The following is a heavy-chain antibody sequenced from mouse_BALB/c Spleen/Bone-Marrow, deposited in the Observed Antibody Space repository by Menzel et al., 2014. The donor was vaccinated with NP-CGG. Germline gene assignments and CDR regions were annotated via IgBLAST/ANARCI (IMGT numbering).Heavy chain of an antibody. CDR3: TRKYGKGGDF. Sequence: QVQLQQPGAELVRPGASVKLSCKASGYAFTGYWMNWAKQRPGQGLEWIGMIDPSDSETHYNQMFRDKATLTVDKSSSTAYMQFSSLTSEDSAVYYCTRKYGKGGDFWGQGTTLTVSS. D-gene: IGHD2-10*02. J-gene: IGHJ2*01. V-gene: IGHV1-61*01. CDR1: GYAFTGYW. CDR2: IDPSDSET.